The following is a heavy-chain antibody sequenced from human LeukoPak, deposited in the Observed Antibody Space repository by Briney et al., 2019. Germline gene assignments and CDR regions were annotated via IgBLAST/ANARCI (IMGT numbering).Heavy chain of an antibody. CDR3: ARGEYGSGSYHIDY. V-gene: IGHV3-66*01. CDR2: IYSGGST. Sequence: GGSLRLSCAASGFTVSSNYMSWVRQAPGKGLEWVSVIYSGGSTYYADSVKGRFTISRDNAENSLYLQMNSLRAEDTAVYYCARGEYGSGSYHIDYWGQGTLVTVSS. CDR1: GFTVSSNY. D-gene: IGHD3-10*01. J-gene: IGHJ4*02.